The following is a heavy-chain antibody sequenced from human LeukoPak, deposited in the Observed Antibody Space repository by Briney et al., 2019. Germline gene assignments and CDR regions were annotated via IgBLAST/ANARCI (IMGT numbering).Heavy chain of an antibody. V-gene: IGHV4-39*06. D-gene: IGHD3-22*01. Sequence: SETLSLTCTVSGDSITSSSYQWGWIRQPPGKGLEWIGSIYYSGRTYYNPSLKSRVTISVDTSRNQFPLKLSSVTAADTAVYYCARDYRSGYYYDYWAQGTLVTVSS. CDR2: IYYSGRT. CDR1: GDSITSSSYQ. CDR3: ARDYRSGYYYDY. J-gene: IGHJ4*02.